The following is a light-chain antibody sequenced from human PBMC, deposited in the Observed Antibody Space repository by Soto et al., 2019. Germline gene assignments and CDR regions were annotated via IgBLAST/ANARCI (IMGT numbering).Light chain of an antibody. CDR2: GAS. V-gene: IGKV3-15*01. CDR1: QSVSGN. CDR3: QQYNNWPLT. J-gene: IGKJ4*01. Sequence: EIVMTQSPATLSVSPGDRATLSCRASQSVSGNVALYQQKPGQAPRLLIYGASTRATGIPARFSGSGSGTESTLTISSLQSEDFAVYYCQQYNNWPLTFGGGTKVEIK.